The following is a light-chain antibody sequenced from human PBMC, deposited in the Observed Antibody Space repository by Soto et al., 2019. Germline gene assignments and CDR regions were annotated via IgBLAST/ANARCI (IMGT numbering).Light chain of an antibody. V-gene: IGKV3-15*01. J-gene: IGKJ5*01. CDR1: ESVSRN. CDR2: DAS. Sequence: EVVITQSPATLSVSPGERATLSCRASESVSRNLAWYQQKPGQAPRLLIYDASTRATGIPDRFSGGGSGTEFTLTISSLQSEDFVSYYCQQYNSWHPITFGQGTRLEIK. CDR3: QQYNSWHPIT.